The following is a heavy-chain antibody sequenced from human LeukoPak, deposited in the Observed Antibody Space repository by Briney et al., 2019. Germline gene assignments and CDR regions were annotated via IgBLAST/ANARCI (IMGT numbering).Heavy chain of an antibody. CDR1: GDSISSYY. CDR2: IYYSGST. D-gene: IGHD5-24*01. J-gene: IGHJ3*02. Sequence: PSETLSLTCTVSGDSISSYYWSWIRQPPGKGLEWIGYIYYSGSTNYNPSLKSRVTISVDTSKNQFSLKLSSVTAADTAVYYCAGRLWRRDGYNLSAFDIWGQGTMVTVSS. V-gene: IGHV4-59*01. CDR3: AGRLWRRDGYNLSAFDI.